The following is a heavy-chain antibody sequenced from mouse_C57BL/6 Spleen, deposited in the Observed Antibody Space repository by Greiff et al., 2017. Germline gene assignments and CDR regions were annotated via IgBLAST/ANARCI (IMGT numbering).Heavy chain of an antibody. D-gene: IGHD2-4*01. CDR1: GYTFTSYC. V-gene: IGHV1-72*01. CDR2: IDPNSGGT. CDR3: AREGASDYEDYFDY. Sequence: QVQLQQSGAELVKPGASVKLSCTASGYTFTSYCMHWVKQRPGRGLEWIGRIDPNSGGTKYNSKFKSKATLTVDKPSSTAYLQLTSLTSEDSAVYYCAREGASDYEDYFDYWGQGTTLTVSS. J-gene: IGHJ2*01.